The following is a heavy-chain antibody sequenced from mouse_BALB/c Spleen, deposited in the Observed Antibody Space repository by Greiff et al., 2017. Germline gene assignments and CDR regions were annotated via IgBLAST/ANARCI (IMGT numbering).Heavy chain of an antibody. Sequence: VKLEESGPGLVAPSQSLSITCTVSGFSLTSYGVHWVRQPPGKGLEWLGVIWAGGSTNYNSALMSRLSISKDNSKSQVFLKMNSLQTDDTAMYYCARDYGLYYYAMDYWGQGTSVTVSS. CDR1: GFSLTSYG. CDR3: ARDYGLYYYAMDY. D-gene: IGHD1-2*01. CDR2: IWAGGST. J-gene: IGHJ4*01. V-gene: IGHV2-9*02.